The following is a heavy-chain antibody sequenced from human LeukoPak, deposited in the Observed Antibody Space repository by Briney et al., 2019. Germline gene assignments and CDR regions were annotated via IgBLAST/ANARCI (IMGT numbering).Heavy chain of an antibody. Sequence: SETLSLTCTVSGGSISSNSYYWGWIPQPPGKGLEWIGSIYYSGSTYYNPSLKSRVTISVDTSKNQFSLKLSSVTAADTAVYYCARDPRPHYNWFDPWGQGSLVTVSS. CDR1: GGSISSNSYY. V-gene: IGHV4-39*07. J-gene: IGHJ5*02. CDR2: IYYSGST. CDR3: ARDPRPHYNWFDP.